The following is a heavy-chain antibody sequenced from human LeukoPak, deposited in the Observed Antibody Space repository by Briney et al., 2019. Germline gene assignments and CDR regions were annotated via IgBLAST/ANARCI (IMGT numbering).Heavy chain of an antibody. Sequence: GGSLRLSCAVSGITLSNYGMSWVRQAPGKGLQWVAGISDTGGTITYADSVSGRFTITRDKAKNTLYLQMNSLRAEDTAVYFCAKRGVVIRVILVGFHKQAYYFDSWGHGALVTVSS. CDR2: ISDTGGTI. D-gene: IGHD3-22*01. CDR1: GITLSNYG. CDR3: AKRGVVIRVILVGFHKQAYYFDS. V-gene: IGHV3-23*01. J-gene: IGHJ4*03.